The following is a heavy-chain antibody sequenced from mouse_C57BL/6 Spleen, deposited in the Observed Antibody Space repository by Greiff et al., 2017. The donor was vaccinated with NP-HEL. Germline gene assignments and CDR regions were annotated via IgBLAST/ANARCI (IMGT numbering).Heavy chain of an antibody. V-gene: IGHV5-17*01. CDR1: GFTFSGYG. Sequence: EVQLVESGGGLVKPGGSLKLSCAASGFTFSGYGMHWVRQAPEKGLEWVAYISSGSSTIYYADTVKGRFTISRDNAKNTLFLQMTSLRSEDTAMYYCARGGTYYAMDYWGQGTSVTVSS. CDR3: ARGGTYYAMDY. CDR2: ISSGSSTI. J-gene: IGHJ4*01. D-gene: IGHD2-14*01.